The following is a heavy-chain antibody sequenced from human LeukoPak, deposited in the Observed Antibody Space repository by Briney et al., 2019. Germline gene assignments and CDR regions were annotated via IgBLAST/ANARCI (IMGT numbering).Heavy chain of an antibody. CDR3: ARVKLATTPVGYYYYMDV. CDR2: IIPIFGTA. J-gene: IGHJ6*03. V-gene: IGHV1-69*05. D-gene: IGHD5-12*01. Sequence: GASVKVSCKASGGTFSSYAISWVRQAPGQGLEWMGGIIPIFGTANYAQKFQGRVTITTDESTSTAYMELSSLRSEDTAVYYCARVKLATTPVGYYYYMDVWGKGTTVTVSS. CDR1: GGTFSSYA.